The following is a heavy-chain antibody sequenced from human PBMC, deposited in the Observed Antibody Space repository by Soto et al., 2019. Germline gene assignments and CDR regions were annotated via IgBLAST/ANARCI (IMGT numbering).Heavy chain of an antibody. CDR2: IYYDGST. CDR1: GGSISSYY. CDR3: ARDQLSSGLYVWFDP. V-gene: IGHV4-59*01. D-gene: IGHD6-25*01. J-gene: IGHJ5*02. Sequence: SETLSLTCTVSGGSISSYYLSWIRRPPGKGLEWIGYIYYDGSTSYNPSLRSRVTISVDTSKNQFSLILSSVTSADTAVYYCARDQLSSGLYVWFDPWGQGTLVTVSS.